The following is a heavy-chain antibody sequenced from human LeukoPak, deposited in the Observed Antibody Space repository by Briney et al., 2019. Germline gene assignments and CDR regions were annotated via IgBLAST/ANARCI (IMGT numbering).Heavy chain of an antibody. CDR1: GGTFSSYT. D-gene: IGHD3-9*01. CDR3: ATEGLSDYDIPAGFDY. J-gene: IGHJ4*02. CDR2: IIPILGIA. Sequence: SVKVSCKASGGTFSSYTISWVRQAPGQGLEWMGRIIPILGIANYAQKFQGRVTITADKSTSTVYMELSSLRSEDTAVYYCATEGLSDYDIPAGFDYWGQGTLVTVSS. V-gene: IGHV1-69*02.